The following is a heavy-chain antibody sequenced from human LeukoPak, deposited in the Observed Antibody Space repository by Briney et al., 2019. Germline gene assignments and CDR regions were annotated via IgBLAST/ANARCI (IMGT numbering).Heavy chain of an antibody. CDR3: AKDLARIGARQSDY. J-gene: IGHJ4*02. CDR2: ISDSVDST. D-gene: IGHD6-6*01. CDR1: GFTFSSYA. V-gene: IGHV3-23*01. Sequence: GGSLRLSCAASGFTFSSYAMSWVRQAPGKGLEWVSGISDSVDSTHYADSVKGRFTISRDNSKNTLYLQMNSRRAEDTALYYCAKDLARIGARQSDYWGQGTLVTVSS.